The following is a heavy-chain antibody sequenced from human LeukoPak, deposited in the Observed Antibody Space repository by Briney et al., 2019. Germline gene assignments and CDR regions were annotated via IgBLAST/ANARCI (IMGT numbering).Heavy chain of an antibody. CDR2: VYYTGST. CDR3: ASTPLYYYDSSGYYGH. V-gene: IGHV4-59*01. CDR1: GGSISSYY. Sequence: SETLSLTCTVSGGSISSYYWSWVRQPPGKGLEWIGFVYYTGSTNYSPSLKSRVTISVDTSKNQFSLKLRSVTAADTAVYFCASTPLYYYDSSGYYGHWGQGTLVTVSS. J-gene: IGHJ4*02. D-gene: IGHD3-22*01.